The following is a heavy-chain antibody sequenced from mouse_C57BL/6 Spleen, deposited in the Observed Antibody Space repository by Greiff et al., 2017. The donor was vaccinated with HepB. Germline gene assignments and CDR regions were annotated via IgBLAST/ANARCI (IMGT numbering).Heavy chain of an antibody. CDR2: IYPGDGDT. CDR1: GYAFSSSW. CDR3: ARGGTTVVGDYAMDY. Sequence: VQLQQSGPELVKPGASVKISCKASGYAFSSSWMNWVKQRPGKGLEWIGRIYPGDGDTNYNGKFKGKATLTADKSSSTAYMQLSSLTSEDSAVYFCARGGTTVVGDYAMDYWGQGTSVTVSS. D-gene: IGHD1-1*01. V-gene: IGHV1-82*01. J-gene: IGHJ4*01.